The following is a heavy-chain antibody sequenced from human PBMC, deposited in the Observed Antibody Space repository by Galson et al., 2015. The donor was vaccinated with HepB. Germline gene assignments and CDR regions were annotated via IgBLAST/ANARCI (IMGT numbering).Heavy chain of an antibody. D-gene: IGHD3-22*01. CDR3: ARGDYDSSGYPVEYFQH. CDR1: GSSFNTYV. V-gene: IGHV1-18*01. Sequence: SVTVSCKASGSSFNTYVISWVRQVPGQGLEWMGWISVYNGNTDYAQKLQGRVTMTTDTFTSTAYMELRSLRSDDTAVYYCARGDYDSSGYPVEYFQHWGQGTLVTVSP. J-gene: IGHJ1*01. CDR2: ISVYNGNT.